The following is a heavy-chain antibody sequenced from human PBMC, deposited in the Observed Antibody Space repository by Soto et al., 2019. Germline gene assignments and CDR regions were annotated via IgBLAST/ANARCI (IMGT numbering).Heavy chain of an antibody. CDR1: GGSISSYY. Sequence: SETLSLTCTVSGGSISSYYWSWIRQPPGKGLEWIGYIYYSGSTNYNPSLKSRVTISVDTSKNQFSLKLSSVTAADTAAYYCARHRTREYYYYYMDVWGKGTTVTVSS. CDR2: IYYSGST. CDR3: ARHRTREYYYYYMDV. J-gene: IGHJ6*03. V-gene: IGHV4-59*08.